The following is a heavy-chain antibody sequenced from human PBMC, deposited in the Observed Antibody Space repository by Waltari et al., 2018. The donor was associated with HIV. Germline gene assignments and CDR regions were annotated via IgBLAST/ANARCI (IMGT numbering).Heavy chain of an antibody. CDR1: GFPFRSYG. J-gene: IGHJ6*02. Sequence: QVQLVVYGGGVVQPGRPLSLSCAASGFPFRSYGMHWVRQAPGKGLEWVAVISYDGSNKYYADSVKGRFTISRDNSKNTLYLQMNSLRAEDTAVYYCAKPAAMASYGMDVWGQGTTVTVSS. D-gene: IGHD5-18*01. V-gene: IGHV3-30*18. CDR2: ISYDGSNK. CDR3: AKPAAMASYGMDV.